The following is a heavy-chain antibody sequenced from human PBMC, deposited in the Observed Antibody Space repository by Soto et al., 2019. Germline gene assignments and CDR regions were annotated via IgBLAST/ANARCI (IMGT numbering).Heavy chain of an antibody. Sequence: QVQLVESGGGVVQPGRSLRLSCAASGFTFSSYGMHWVRQAPGKGLEWVAVISYDGSNKYYADSVKGRFTISRDNSKNXLSXQMNSLRAEDTAVYYCAKDLLLWFGDRYYYYGMDVWGQGTTVTVSS. CDR2: ISYDGSNK. V-gene: IGHV3-30*18. D-gene: IGHD3-10*01. CDR1: GFTFSSYG. J-gene: IGHJ6*02. CDR3: AKDLLLWFGDRYYYYGMDV.